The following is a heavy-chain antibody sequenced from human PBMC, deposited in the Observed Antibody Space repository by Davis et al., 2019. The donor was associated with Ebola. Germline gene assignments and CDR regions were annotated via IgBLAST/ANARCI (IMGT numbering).Heavy chain of an antibody. CDR3: TRDFGVVIIPPYYYGMDV. Sequence: SLKISCTASGFTFGDYAMSWVRQAPGKGLEWVGFIRSKAYGGTTEYAASVKGRFTISRDDSKSIAYLQMNSLKTEDTAVYYCTRDFGVVIIPPYYYGMDVWGQGTTVTVSS. D-gene: IGHD3-3*01. CDR2: IRSKAYGGTT. V-gene: IGHV3-49*04. CDR1: GFTFGDYA. J-gene: IGHJ6*02.